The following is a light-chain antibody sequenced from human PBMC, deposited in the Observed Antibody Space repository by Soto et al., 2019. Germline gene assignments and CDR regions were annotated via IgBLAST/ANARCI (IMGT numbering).Light chain of an antibody. Sequence: DIHMTQSPSTLSASVGERVTITCRASQSVSNWLAWYQQKPGKAHKPLIYDVSSLESGVPSRFSGSGSGTEFILTISSLQPNDFATYYCQHYDSYSWTFGQGTKV. CDR2: DVS. CDR3: QHYDSYSWT. CDR1: QSVSNW. V-gene: IGKV1-5*01. J-gene: IGKJ1*01.